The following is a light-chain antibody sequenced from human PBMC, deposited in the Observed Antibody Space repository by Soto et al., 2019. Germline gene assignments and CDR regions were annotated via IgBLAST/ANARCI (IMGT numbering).Light chain of an antibody. CDR1: GGHSTYS. CDR3: QTWGRGIVV. V-gene: IGLV4-69*02. CDR2: LNSDGSH. Sequence: QSVLTQSPSASASLGASVNLTCTLTGGHSTYSIGWHQQQPQRGPRFLMRLNSDGSHSKGAGIPDRFSGSSSGAERFLTISSLPSEDEADYYCQTWGRGIVVFGGGTKVTVL. J-gene: IGLJ2*01.